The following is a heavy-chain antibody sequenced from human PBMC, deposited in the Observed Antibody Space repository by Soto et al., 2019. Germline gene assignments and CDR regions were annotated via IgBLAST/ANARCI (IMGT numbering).Heavy chain of an antibody. CDR1: GFSLSTSGVG. CDR3: AHKGGRGAGMDV. D-gene: IGHD2-15*01. Sequence: QITLKESGPTLVKPTQTLTLTCSFSGFSLSTSGVGVAWIRQPPGKALEWLALIYWDEDKRYSPSLKTRLTIPKDTSTNGVVLTMTNMDPVDTGTYYCAHKGGRGAGMDVWGQGTTVTVSS. CDR2: IYWDEDK. J-gene: IGHJ6*02. V-gene: IGHV2-5*02.